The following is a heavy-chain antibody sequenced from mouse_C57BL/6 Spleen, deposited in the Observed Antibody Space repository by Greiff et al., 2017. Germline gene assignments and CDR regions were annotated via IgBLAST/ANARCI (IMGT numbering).Heavy chain of an antibody. CDR1: GYTFPSYW. CDR3: ARAGDDGRDYFDD. V-gene: IGHV1-52*01. Sequence: QVQLQQPGAELVRPGSSVKLSCKASGYTFPSYWMHWVKQRPLQGLEWVGNIDPSDSETDYNQKFKDKATLTVDKSSSTAYMQLSSLTSEDSAVYCCARAGDDGRDYFDDRGQGSALTVYS. D-gene: IGHD1-2*01. CDR2: IDPSDSET. J-gene: IGHJ2*01.